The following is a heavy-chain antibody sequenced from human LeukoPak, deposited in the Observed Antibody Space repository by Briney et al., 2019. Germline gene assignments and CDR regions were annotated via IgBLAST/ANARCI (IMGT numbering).Heavy chain of an antibody. J-gene: IGHJ4*02. V-gene: IGHV1-8*02. CDR3: ARGSSDYYDSSGYYYPY. Sequence: GASVKVSCKASGYTFTGYYMHWVRQAPGQGLEWMGRINPNSGNTGYAQKFQGRVTMTRNTSISTAYMELSSLRSEDTAVYYCARGSSDYYDSSGYYYPYWGQGTLVTVSS. CDR2: INPNSGNT. CDR1: GYTFTGYY. D-gene: IGHD3-22*01.